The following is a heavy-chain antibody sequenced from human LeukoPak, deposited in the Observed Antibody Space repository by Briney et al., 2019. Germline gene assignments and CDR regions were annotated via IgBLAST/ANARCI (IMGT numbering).Heavy chain of an antibody. J-gene: IGHJ5*02. Sequence: SETLSLTCTVSGGSINSYFWNWIRQPAGKGLEWIGRISTSGTTNNNPSLKSRVTMSVDTSKNQFSLKLSSVTAADTAVYYCARDSPAYCGGDCYSSNWFDPWGQGTLVTVSS. D-gene: IGHD2-21*02. CDR2: ISTSGTT. CDR1: GGSINSYF. V-gene: IGHV4-4*07. CDR3: ARDSPAYCGGDCYSSNWFDP.